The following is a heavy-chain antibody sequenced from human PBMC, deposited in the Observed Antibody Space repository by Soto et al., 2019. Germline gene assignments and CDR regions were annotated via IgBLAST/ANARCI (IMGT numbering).Heavy chain of an antibody. Sequence: QVQLVESGGGVVQPGRSLRLSCAASGFTFSSYAMHWVRQAPGKGLEWVAVISYDGSNKYYADSVKGRFTISRDNSKNTRYLQINSLRAEDTAVYSYARAYDDYELDYWGQGPLVTVSS. J-gene: IGHJ4*02. V-gene: IGHV3-30-3*01. CDR1: GFTFSSYA. D-gene: IGHD4-17*01. CDR2: ISYDGSNK. CDR3: ARAYDDYELDY.